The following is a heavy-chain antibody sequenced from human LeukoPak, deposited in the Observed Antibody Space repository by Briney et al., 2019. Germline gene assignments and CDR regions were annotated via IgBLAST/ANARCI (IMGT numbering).Heavy chain of an antibody. D-gene: IGHD3-22*01. CDR3: ARDDHYYDSSGYSYYFDY. CDR2: IYYSGST. CDR1: GGSISSYY. J-gene: IGHJ4*02. V-gene: IGHV4-59*12. Sequence: SETLSLTCTVSGGSISSYYWSWIRQPPGKGLEWIGYIYYSGSTNYNPSLKSRVTISVDTSKNQFSLKLSSVTAADTAVYYCARDDHYYDSSGYSYYFDYWGQGTLVTVSS.